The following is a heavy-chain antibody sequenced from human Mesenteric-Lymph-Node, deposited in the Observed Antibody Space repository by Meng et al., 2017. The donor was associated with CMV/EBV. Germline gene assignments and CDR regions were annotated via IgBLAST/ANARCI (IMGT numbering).Heavy chain of an antibody. CDR3: ARSGFYYGLDF. V-gene: IGHV1-2*02. D-gene: IGHD3-10*01. CDR1: GGTFSSYA. J-gene: IGHJ6*02. Sequence: ASVKVSCKASGGTFSSYAISWVRQAPGQGLEWMGWIGFNSGDTNYAQKFQGRVTVTGDTSISTLYMELRRLSPDDSAVYYCARSGFYYGLDFWGQGTSVIVSS. CDR2: IGFNSGDT.